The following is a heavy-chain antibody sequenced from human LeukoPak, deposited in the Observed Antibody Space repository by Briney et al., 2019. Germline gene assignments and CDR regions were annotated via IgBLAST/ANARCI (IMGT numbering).Heavy chain of an antibody. D-gene: IGHD3-16*01. CDR3: AKLRGGLLSFWHFAY. CDR1: GFPFSAYA. CDR2: ITKSSGT. V-gene: IGHV3-23*01. Sequence: PGGSLRLSCAASGFPFSAYAMAWVRQAPGKGLEWVSIITKSSGTFYADSVKGRFSISRDNSMDTLSLQTNSLRAEDTAIYYCAKLRGGLLSFWHFAYWGQGTLVTVSS. J-gene: IGHJ4*02.